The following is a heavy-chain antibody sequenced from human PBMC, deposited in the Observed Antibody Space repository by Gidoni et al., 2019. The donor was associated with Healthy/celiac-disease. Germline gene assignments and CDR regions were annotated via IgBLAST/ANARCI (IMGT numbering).Heavy chain of an antibody. D-gene: IGHD6-6*01. V-gene: IGHV4-34*01. Sequence: QVQLQQWGAGLLKTSEPLSRTCAVYGGSFSGYYWSWIRQPPGKGLEWIGEINHSGSTNYNPSLKSRVTISVDTSKNPFSLKLSSVTAADTAVYYCARTAGQLAPYYFDYWGQGTLVTVSS. CDR2: INHSGST. CDR1: GGSFSGYY. CDR3: ARTAGQLAPYYFDY. J-gene: IGHJ4*02.